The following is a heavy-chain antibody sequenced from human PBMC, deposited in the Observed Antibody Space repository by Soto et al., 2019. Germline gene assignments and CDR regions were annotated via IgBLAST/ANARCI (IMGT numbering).Heavy chain of an antibody. CDR3: ANDFAAGSSTCCYGCY. CDR1: GFTFSSYA. D-gene: IGHD2-2*01. Sequence: EVQLLESGGGLVQPGGSLRLSCAASGFTFSSYAMSWVRQAPGKGLELVSAISGSGGSTYYADSVKGRFTISRDNSKNTLYLQMNSLRAEDTAVYYCANDFAAGSSTCCYGCYWGQGTLVTVSS. J-gene: IGHJ4*02. CDR2: ISGSGGST. V-gene: IGHV3-23*01.